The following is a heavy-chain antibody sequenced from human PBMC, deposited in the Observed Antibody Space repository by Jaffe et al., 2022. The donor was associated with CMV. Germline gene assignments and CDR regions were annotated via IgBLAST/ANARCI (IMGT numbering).Heavy chain of an antibody. CDR1: GGSISSYY. CDR3: ARHKDGYYYYYMDV. Sequence: QVQLQESGPGLVKPSETLSLTCTVSGGSISSYYWSWIRQPPGKGLEWIGYIYYSGSTNYNPSLKSRVTISVDTSKNQFSLKLSSVTAADTAVYYCARHKDGYYYYYMDVWGKGTTVTVSS. J-gene: IGHJ6*03. CDR2: IYYSGST. V-gene: IGHV4-59*08.